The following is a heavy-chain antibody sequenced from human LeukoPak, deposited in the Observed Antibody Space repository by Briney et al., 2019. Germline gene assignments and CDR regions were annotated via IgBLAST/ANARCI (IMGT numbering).Heavy chain of an antibody. Sequence: SETLSLTCAVYGGSFSGYYWSWIRQPPGKGLEWIGEINHSGSTNYNPSLKSRVTISVDTSKNQFSLKLSSVTAADTAVHYCASRYSSSWYPAYALNYWCQGTLVTVSS. D-gene: IGHD6-13*01. CDR1: GGSFSGYY. V-gene: IGHV4-34*01. J-gene: IGHJ4*02. CDR3: ASRYSSSWYPAYALNY. CDR2: INHSGST.